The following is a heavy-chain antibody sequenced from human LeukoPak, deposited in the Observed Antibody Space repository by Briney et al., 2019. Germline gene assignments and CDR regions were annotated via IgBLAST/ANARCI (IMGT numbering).Heavy chain of an antibody. Sequence: GESLKISCKGSGYKFTSDWIGWVRQLPGKGLEWMGIIYPGDSDTRYSPSFRGQVTISVDKSINTAYLQWDSLKASDTAIYFCATCKVVSALPSLFDNWGQGTLVTVSS. J-gene: IGHJ4*02. D-gene: IGHD2-21*02. CDR1: GYKFTSDW. V-gene: IGHV5-51*01. CDR3: ATCKVVSALPSLFDN. CDR2: IYPGDSDT.